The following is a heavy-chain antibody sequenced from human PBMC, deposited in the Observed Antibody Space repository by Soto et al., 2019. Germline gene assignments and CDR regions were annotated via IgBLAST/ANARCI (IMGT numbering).Heavy chain of an antibody. V-gene: IGHV1-24*01. CDR3: ARGSVYCSSTSCYLDTNYYGMDV. D-gene: IGHD2-2*01. CDR1: GYTLTELS. CDR2: FDPEDGET. Sequence: GASVKVSCKVSGYTLTELSMHWVRQAPGKGLEWMGGFDPEDGETIYAQKFQGRVTMTEDTSTSTAYMELSSLRSEDTAVYYCARGSVYCSSTSCYLDTNYYGMDVWGQGTTVTVSS. J-gene: IGHJ6*02.